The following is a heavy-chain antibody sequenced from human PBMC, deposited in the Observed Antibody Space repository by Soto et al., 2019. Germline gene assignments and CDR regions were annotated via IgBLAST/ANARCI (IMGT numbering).Heavy chain of an antibody. Sequence: GASVKGSCKASAYAFNNYYINWVRQAPGQGLEWMGWISGYNGDTNYARKFQGRVTMTTDTSTYTAYMEMRSLRSDDTAVYYCARGGFSGSYFAYWGPGSLVTVSS. J-gene: IGHJ4*02. D-gene: IGHD5-12*01. CDR2: ISGYNGDT. CDR1: AYAFNNYY. V-gene: IGHV1-18*04. CDR3: ARGGFSGSYFAY.